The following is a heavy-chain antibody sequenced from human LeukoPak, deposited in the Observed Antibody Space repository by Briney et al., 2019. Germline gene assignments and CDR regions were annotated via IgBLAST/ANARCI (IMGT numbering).Heavy chain of an antibody. Sequence: ASVKVSCKASGYTFTSYGISWVRQAPGQGLEWMGRIIPILGIANYAQKFQGRVTITADKSTSTAYMELSSLRSEDTAVYYCARGLTTLHAFDIWAKGQWSPSLQ. V-gene: IGHV1-69*04. D-gene: IGHD4-4*01. J-gene: IGHJ3*02. CDR1: GYTFTSYG. CDR3: ARGLTTLHAFDI. CDR2: IIPILGIA.